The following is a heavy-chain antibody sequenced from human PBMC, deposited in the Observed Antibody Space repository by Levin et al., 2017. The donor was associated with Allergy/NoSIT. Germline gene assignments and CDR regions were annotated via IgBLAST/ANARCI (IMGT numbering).Heavy chain of an antibody. V-gene: IGHV4-39*07. CDR1: GRSISSSSYY. J-gene: IGHJ4*02. Sequence: TSETLSLTCTVSGRSISSSSYYWGWIRQSPGKGLEWIGSIYISGSTNYNPSLKSRVTMSGDTSKNQFFLNLSSVTAADTAVYYCARQIAVAGTAGFDYWGQGTLVTVSS. CDR3: ARQIAVAGTAGFDY. D-gene: IGHD6-19*01. CDR2: IYISGST.